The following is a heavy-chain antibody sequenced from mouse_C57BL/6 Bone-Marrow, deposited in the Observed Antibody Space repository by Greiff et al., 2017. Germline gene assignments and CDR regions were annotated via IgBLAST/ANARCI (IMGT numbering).Heavy chain of an antibody. Sequence: VQLQQSVAELVRPGASVKMSCTASGFTFTSSCITWVKQRPGQGLEWIGEIYPGSGSTNYTEEFKSKATLTADTSSSTAYLQLSSLTSEYAAVYYCARPNYYISCNLDVWGTGTTVTVSA. J-gene: IGHJ1*03. CDR1: GFTFTSSC. V-gene: IGHV1-55*01. CDR3: ARPNYYISCNLDV. CDR2: IYPGSGST. D-gene: IGHD1-1*01.